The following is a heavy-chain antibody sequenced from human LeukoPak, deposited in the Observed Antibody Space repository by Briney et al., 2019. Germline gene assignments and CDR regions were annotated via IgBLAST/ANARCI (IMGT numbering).Heavy chain of an antibody. J-gene: IGHJ4*02. CDR1: GHTFTSYF. CDR2: IDPSGGNT. D-gene: IGHD3-10*01. CDR3: ARGTYYYGSGSYYSSDY. V-gene: IGHV1-46*01. Sequence: ASVKVSCKASGHTFTSYFMHWVRQAPGQGLEWMRIIDPSGGNTIYTQKFQGRVTMTTDTSTSTAYMELRSLRSDDTAVYYCARGTYYYGSGSYYSSDYWGQGTLVTVSS.